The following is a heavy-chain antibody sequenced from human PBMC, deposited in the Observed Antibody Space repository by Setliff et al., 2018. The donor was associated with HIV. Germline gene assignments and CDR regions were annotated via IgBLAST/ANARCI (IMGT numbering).Heavy chain of an antibody. D-gene: IGHD2-2*01. CDR1: GGTLKNSA. V-gene: IGHV1-69*10. CDR3: ASGTNDCTSSSCRFSFYYYYMDV. Sequence: SVTVSCKASGGTLKNSAISWVRQAPGQGLEWMEGIIPFLGLAHYERKFQGRVIITADKFTNIVSLEVRRGNSDDSAMYYCASGTNDCTSSSCRFSFYYYYMDVWGKGTRVTVSS. J-gene: IGHJ6*03. CDR2: IIPFLGLA.